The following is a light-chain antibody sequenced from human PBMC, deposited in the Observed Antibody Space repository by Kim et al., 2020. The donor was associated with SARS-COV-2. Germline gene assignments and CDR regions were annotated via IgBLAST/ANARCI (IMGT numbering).Light chain of an antibody. J-gene: IGLJ2*01. CDR2: STN. V-gene: IGLV8-61*01. Sequence: QAVVTQEPSFSVSPGGTVTLTCGLSSGSVSTSYYPSWYQQTPGQAPRTLIYSTNTRSSGVPDRFSGSSLGNKAALTITGAQADDESDYYCVLEMGSGISVFGGGTQLTVL. CDR1: SGSVSTSYY. CDR3: VLEMGSGISV.